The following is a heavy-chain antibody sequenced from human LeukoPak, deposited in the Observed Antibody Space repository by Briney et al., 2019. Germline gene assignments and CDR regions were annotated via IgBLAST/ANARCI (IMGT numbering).Heavy chain of an antibody. CDR3: AKSDSSGFDY. J-gene: IGHJ4*02. CDR1: GFTFSSYG. CDR2: ISYDVSNK. V-gene: IGHV3-30*18. Sequence: GGSLRLSCAASGFTFSSYGMHWVRQAPGKGLEWVAVISYDVSNKYYADYVKGRFPISRDNSKNTLYLQMNGLRAEDTAVYYCAKSDSSGFDYWGQGTLVTVSS. D-gene: IGHD3-22*01.